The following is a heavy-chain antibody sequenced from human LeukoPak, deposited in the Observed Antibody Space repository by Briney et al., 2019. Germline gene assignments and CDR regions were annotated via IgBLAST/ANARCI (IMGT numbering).Heavy chain of an antibody. V-gene: IGHV5-51*01. Sequence: GESLKISCKGSGYSFTNHWIAWVRQMPGKGLEWIGIIYPDDSDTRYSPSFQGQVTISADKSISTANLQWSSLKASDTAMYYCARRSSGGWYYLDYWGQGTLVTVSS. J-gene: IGHJ4*02. CDR1: GYSFTNHW. CDR2: IYPDDSDT. D-gene: IGHD6-19*01. CDR3: ARRSSGGWYYLDY.